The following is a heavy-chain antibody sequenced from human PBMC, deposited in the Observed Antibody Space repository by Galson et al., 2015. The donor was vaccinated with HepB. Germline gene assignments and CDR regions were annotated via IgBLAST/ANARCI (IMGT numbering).Heavy chain of an antibody. CDR3: AKEAQYGLGIDY. CDR1: GFTFSSYG. CDR2: ISYDGSNK. Sequence: SLRLSCAASGFTFSSYGMHWVRQAPGKGLEWVAVISYDGSNKYYADSVKGRFTISRDNSKNTLYLQMNSLRAEDTAVYYCAKEAQYGLGIDYWGQGTLVTVSS. J-gene: IGHJ4*02. D-gene: IGHD6-19*01. V-gene: IGHV3-30*18.